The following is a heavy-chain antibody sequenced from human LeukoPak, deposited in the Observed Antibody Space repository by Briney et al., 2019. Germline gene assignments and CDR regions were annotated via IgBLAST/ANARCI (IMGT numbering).Heavy chain of an antibody. CDR3: ARDRAGEWELPPLRLDP. J-gene: IGHJ5*02. CDR1: GYTFTSYG. CDR2: ISAYSTYNGNT. D-gene: IGHD1-26*01. Sequence: ASVKVSCKASGYTFTSYGISWVRQAPGQGPEWMGWISAYSTYNGNTNYAQKFQGRVTITRDTSASTAYMELSSLRSEDTAVYYCARDRAGEWELPPLRLDPWGQGTLVTVSS. V-gene: IGHV1-18*01.